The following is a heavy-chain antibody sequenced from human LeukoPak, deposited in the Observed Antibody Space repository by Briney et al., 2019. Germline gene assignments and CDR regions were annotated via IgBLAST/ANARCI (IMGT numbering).Heavy chain of an antibody. CDR3: ARDRAWNYFDY. Sequence: GGSLRLSCAASGFTFSSYAMHWVRQAPGKGLEWVAIISNDGSRKYYAHSVEGRFTISRDNSKNTLYLQMDSLRAEDTAVYYCARDRAWNYFDYWGQGTLVTVSS. D-gene: IGHD3-3*01. J-gene: IGHJ4*02. V-gene: IGHV3-30*04. CDR1: GFTFSSYA. CDR2: ISNDGSRK.